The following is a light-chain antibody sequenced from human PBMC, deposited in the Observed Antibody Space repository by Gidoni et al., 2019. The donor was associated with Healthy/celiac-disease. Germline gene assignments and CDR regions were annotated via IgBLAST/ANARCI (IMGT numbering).Light chain of an antibody. V-gene: IGLV1-47*01. CDR2: RSN. CDR3: AAWDDSLSGRV. Sequence: QSVLTQPPSASGTPGQRVTISCSGSSSNIGSNYVYWYQQLPGTAPKLLIYRSNPRPSGVPDRFSGSKSGTTASLAISGLRSEDEADYYCAAWDDSLSGRVFGTGTKVTVL. J-gene: IGLJ1*01. CDR1: SSNIGSNY.